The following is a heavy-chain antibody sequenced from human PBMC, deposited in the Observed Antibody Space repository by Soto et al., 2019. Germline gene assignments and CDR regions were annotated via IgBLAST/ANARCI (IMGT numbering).Heavy chain of an antibody. CDR3: ARDRSGYCSSTSCYQNWFDP. CDR1: GYTFTSYG. J-gene: IGHJ5*02. Sequence: GASVKVSCKASGYTFTSYGISWVRQAPGQGLEWMGWISAYNGNTNYAQKLQGRVTMTTDTSTSTAYMELRSLRSDDTAVYYCARDRSGYCSSTSCYQNWFDPWGQGTLVTSPQ. D-gene: IGHD2-2*01. V-gene: IGHV1-18*04. CDR2: ISAYNGNT.